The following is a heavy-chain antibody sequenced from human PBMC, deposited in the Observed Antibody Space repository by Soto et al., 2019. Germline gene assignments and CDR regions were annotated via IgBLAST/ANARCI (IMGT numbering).Heavy chain of an antibody. CDR3: ASDMGVFWSGYPEGGFDY. CDR2: IKQDGSEK. J-gene: IGHJ4*02. CDR1: GFTFTNYW. V-gene: IGHV3-7*01. Sequence: EAQLVESGGGLVQPGGALRLSCAASGFTFTNYWMSWVRQAPGKGLEWVANIKQDGSEKYYADSAKGRFIISRDNAKTSLYLQMNSPRAEDTAVYDCASDMGVFWSGYPEGGFDYWGQGTPVTVSS. D-gene: IGHD3-3*01.